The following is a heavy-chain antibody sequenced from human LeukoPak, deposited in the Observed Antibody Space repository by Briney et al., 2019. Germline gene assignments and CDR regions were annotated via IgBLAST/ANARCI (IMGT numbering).Heavy chain of an antibody. D-gene: IGHD5-24*01. CDR3: ARARFGYNRGPFDY. CDR2: ISYDGSNK. J-gene: IGHJ4*02. V-gene: IGHV3-30-3*01. Sequence: SGRSLRLSCAASGFTFSNYAIHWVRQAPGKGLEWVAFISYDGSNKHYADSVKGRFTISRDNSKNTLYLQMNSLRPEDTAVYYCARARFGYNRGPFDYWGQGILVTVSS. CDR1: GFTFSNYA.